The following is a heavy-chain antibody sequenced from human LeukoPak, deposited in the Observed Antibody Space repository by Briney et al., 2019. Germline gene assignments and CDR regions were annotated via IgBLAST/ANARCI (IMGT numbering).Heavy chain of an antibody. J-gene: IGHJ5*02. CDR2: INHSGST. Sequence: ETSETLSLTCAVYGGSFSGYYWSWIRQPPGKGLEWIGEINHSGSTNYNPSLKSRVTISVDTSKNQFSLKLSSGTAADTAVYYCARDSREVLLWFGEFSPWGQGTLVTVSS. D-gene: IGHD3-10*01. CDR3: ARDSREVLLWFGEFSP. V-gene: IGHV4-34*01. CDR1: GGSFSGYY.